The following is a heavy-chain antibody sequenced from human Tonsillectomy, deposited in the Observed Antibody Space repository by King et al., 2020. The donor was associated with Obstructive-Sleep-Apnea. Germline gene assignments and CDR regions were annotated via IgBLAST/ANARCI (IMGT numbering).Heavy chain of an antibody. D-gene: IGHD3-10*01. CDR3: ATEERGNYYGSGSYGVFDI. Sequence: QLVQSGAEVKKPGSSVKVSCKASGGTFSNYAISWVRQAPGQGLEWMGGIIPILDMPNYTQKFQGRVTITADKSTSTAYMELTSLRSEDTAIYYCATEERGNYYGSGSYGVFDIWVPGTVVTVSS. V-gene: IGHV1-69*09. CDR1: GGTFSNYA. CDR2: IIPILDMP. J-gene: IGHJ3*02.